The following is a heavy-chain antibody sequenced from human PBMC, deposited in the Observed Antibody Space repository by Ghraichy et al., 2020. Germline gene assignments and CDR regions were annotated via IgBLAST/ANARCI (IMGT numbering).Heavy chain of an antibody. CDR2: IYYSGST. CDR3: AGHGSVVPAYYYYGMDV. J-gene: IGHJ6*02. D-gene: IGHD2-2*01. Sequence: SETLSLTCTVSGGSISSYYWSWIRQPPGKGLEWIGYIYYSGSTNYNPSLKSRVTISVDTSKNQFSLKLSSVTAADTAVYYCAGHGSVVPAYYYYGMDVWGQGTTVTVSS. CDR1: GGSISSYY. V-gene: IGHV4-59*01.